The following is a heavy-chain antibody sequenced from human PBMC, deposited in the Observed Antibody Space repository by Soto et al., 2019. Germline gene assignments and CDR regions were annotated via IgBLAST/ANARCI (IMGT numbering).Heavy chain of an antibody. CDR3: AGNGGYSSSYRDLAY. V-gene: IGHV1-46*01. J-gene: IGHJ4*02. Sequence: QVQLVQSGAEVKKPGASVKVSCKASGYTFTSYYMHWVRQAPGQGLEWMGIINPSGGYTSYAQKFQGRVTMTRDTSTRTVYMELSSLRSEDTAVYYCAGNGGYSSSYRDLAYWGQGTLVTVSS. CDR1: GYTFTSYY. CDR2: INPSGGYT. D-gene: IGHD6-6*01.